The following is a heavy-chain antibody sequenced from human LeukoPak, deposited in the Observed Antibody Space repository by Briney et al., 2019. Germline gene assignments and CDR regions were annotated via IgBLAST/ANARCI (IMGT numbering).Heavy chain of an antibody. V-gene: IGHV5-51*01. CDR3: VRGPADLWFGETYYFDY. CDR1: GYIFTNYW. Sequence: GESLKISCKGSGYIFTNYWIGWVRQMPGKGLEWMGIICPGDSDTRYSPSFQGQVTISVDKSINIASLQWSSLKPSDTAMYFCVRGPADLWFGETYYFDYWGQGTLVTVSS. CDR2: ICPGDSDT. J-gene: IGHJ4*02. D-gene: IGHD3-10*01.